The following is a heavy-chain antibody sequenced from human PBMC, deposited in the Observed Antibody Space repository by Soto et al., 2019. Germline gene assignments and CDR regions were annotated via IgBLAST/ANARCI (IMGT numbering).Heavy chain of an antibody. J-gene: IGHJ5*02. D-gene: IGHD2-2*01. CDR2: IYYSGST. V-gene: IGHV4-31*03. CDR1: GGSISSGGYY. CDR3: ARGYFVVVPAAMRWGNWFDP. Sequence: SETLSLTCTVSGGSISSGGYYWSWIRQHPGKGLEWIGYIYYSGSTYYNPSLKSRVTTSVDTSKNQFSLKLSSVTAADTAVYYCARGYFVVVPAAMRWGNWFDPWGQGTLVTVSS.